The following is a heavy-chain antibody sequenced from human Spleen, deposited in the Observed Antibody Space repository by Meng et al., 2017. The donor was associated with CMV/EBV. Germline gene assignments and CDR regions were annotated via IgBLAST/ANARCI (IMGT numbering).Heavy chain of an antibody. V-gene: IGHV3-21*01. CDR1: GFSFSSFS. CDR2: TSGSGRYI. J-gene: IGHJ4*02. Sequence: GESLKISCAASGFSFSSFSMNWVRQAPGKGLEWVSSTSGSGRYIYYGDSVKGRFTVSRDNAKNSLDLQMNRLRDEDTAGYYCVRGTRLFLDFWGQGMLVTVSS. D-gene: IGHD2-21*02. CDR3: VRGTRLFLDF.